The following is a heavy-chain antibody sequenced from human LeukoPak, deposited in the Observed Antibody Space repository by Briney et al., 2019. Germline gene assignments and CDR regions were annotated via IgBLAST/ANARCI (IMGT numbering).Heavy chain of an antibody. CDR3: TRVRYSSSWHSDD. Sequence: GGSLRLSCTASGFTFGDYPMSWVRQAPGTGLEWVSLIRSKAYGGTTEYAASVKGRFTISRDDSKSIAYLQMDSLKTEDTAVYYCTRVRYSSSWHSDDWGQGTLVTVSS. CDR1: GFTFGDYP. J-gene: IGHJ4*02. CDR2: IRSKAYGGTT. V-gene: IGHV3-49*04. D-gene: IGHD6-13*01.